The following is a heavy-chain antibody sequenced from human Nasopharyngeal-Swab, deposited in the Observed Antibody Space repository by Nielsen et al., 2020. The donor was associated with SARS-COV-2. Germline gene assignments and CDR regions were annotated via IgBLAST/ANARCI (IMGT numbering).Heavy chain of an antibody. Sequence: GESLKISCAASGFNFSSYGMHWVRQAPGKGLEWVAVIWYDGSNKYYADSVKGRFTISRDNSKNTLYLQMNSLRAEDTAVYYCARSIAARPYYYYGMDVWGQGTTVTVSS. CDR1: GFNFSSYG. CDR2: IWYDGSNK. V-gene: IGHV3-33*01. J-gene: IGHJ6*02. CDR3: ARSIAARPYYYYGMDV. D-gene: IGHD6-6*01.